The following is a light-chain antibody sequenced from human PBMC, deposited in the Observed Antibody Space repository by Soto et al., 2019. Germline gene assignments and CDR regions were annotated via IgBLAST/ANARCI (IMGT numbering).Light chain of an antibody. CDR1: QSISTY. J-gene: IGKJ5*01. CDR2: DAS. V-gene: IGKV1-39*01. Sequence: DIQMTQSPSSLSASVGNRVTITCRASQSISTYLNWYQKKPGKAPNLLIYDASRLQSGVPSRCSGSGGGTDFTLSISSVQPEDFATYFCQQSYMDPITFGQGTRLEIK. CDR3: QQSYMDPIT.